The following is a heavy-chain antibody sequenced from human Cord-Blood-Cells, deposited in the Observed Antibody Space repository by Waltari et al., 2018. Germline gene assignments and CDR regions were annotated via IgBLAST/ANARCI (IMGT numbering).Heavy chain of an antibody. CDR1: GGSFSGYY. Sequence: QVQLQQWGAGLLKPSETLSLTCAVYGGSFSGYYWSWIRQPPGKGLEWIGEINHSGSTNDNPSLKSRVTISVDTSKNQFSLKLSSVTAADTAVYYCARVGVGSSWYWFDPWGQGTLVTVSS. V-gene: IGHV4-34*01. CDR3: ARVGVGSSWYWFDP. D-gene: IGHD6-13*01. J-gene: IGHJ5*02. CDR2: INHSGST.